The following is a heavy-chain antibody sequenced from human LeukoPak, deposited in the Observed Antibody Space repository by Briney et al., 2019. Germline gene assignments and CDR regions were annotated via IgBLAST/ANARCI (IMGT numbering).Heavy chain of an antibody. CDR3: ARSRDYYGSSGYLPNNWFDS. J-gene: IGHJ5*01. CDR1: GGSISSGGYS. D-gene: IGHD3-22*01. Sequence: SQTLSLTCAVSGGSISSGGYSWSWIRQPPGKGLEWIGYTYHSGSTHYNPSLESRVIISVDRSKNKFSLKLNSVTAADTAVYYCARSRDYYGSSGYLPNNWFDSWGQGTLVTVSS. CDR2: TYHSGST. V-gene: IGHV4-30-2*01.